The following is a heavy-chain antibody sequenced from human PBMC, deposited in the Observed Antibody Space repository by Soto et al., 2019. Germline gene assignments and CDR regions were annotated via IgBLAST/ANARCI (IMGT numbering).Heavy chain of an antibody. D-gene: IGHD6-19*01. V-gene: IGHV3-48*02. J-gene: IGHJ4*02. Sequence: EVQLVESGGGLVQPGGSLRLSCAASGFMFGSYAMNWVRQAPGKGLEWVSYISRGGGRIYYAESLKGRITISRDNARNSLSLQRNILSDEDTAVYYCTKSADSAGWAVDSWGQGTLVTVSS. CDR1: GFMFGSYA. CDR2: ISRGGGRI. CDR3: TKSADSAGWAVDS.